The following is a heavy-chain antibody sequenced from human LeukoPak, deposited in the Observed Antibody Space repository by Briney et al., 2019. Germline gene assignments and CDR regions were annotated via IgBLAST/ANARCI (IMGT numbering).Heavy chain of an antibody. Sequence: KPSETLSLTCSVSGGSIRSSNNNCGWIRQPPGKGLEWIGSIYFGGSSYYSPSLKSRVTISVDTSKTQFSLKLDSVTAADTAVYYCATQQVVPLFYFDYWGRGTLATVSS. D-gene: IGHD1-1*01. CDR3: ATQQVVPLFYFDY. J-gene: IGHJ4*02. CDR1: GGSIRSSNNN. V-gene: IGHV4-39*01. CDR2: IYFGGSS.